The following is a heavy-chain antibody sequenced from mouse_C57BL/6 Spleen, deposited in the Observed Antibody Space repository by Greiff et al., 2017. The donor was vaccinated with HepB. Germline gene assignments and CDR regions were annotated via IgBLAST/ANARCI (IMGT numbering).Heavy chain of an antibody. CDR3: AGVPFAY. J-gene: IGHJ3*01. CDR2: ILPGSGST. V-gene: IGHV1-9*01. Sequence: QVQLQQSGAELMKPGASVKLSCKATGYTFTGYWIEWVKQRPGHGLEWIGEILPGSGSTNDNEKFKGKATFTAYTSTNTAYMQLISLTTEDSAIYYCAGVPFAYWGQGTLVTVSA. CDR1: GYTFTGYW.